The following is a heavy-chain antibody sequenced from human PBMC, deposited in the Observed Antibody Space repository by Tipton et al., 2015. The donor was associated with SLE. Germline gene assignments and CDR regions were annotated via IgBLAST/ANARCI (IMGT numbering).Heavy chain of an antibody. J-gene: IGHJ4*02. D-gene: IGHD3-16*01. CDR2: IYPSGGT. CDR3: ARHDYGTYYFDY. Sequence: TLSLTCTVSGASITNFYWSWIRQPPGKGLEWIGYIYPSGGTNYNPSLRSRVTISEDTSKNQFSLKLASVTAADTAVYYCARHDYGTYYFDYWGQGTLVTVSS. V-gene: IGHV4-4*09. CDR1: GASITNFY.